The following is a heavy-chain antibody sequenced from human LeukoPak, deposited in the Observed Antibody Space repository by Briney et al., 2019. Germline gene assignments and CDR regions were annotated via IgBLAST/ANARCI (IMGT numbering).Heavy chain of an antibody. CDR2: IWFDGSNK. Sequence: PGRSLRLSCAASGFTFSSYGMHWVRQAPGKGLEWVAVIWFDGSNKNYADSVKGRFTISRDNSKNTVYLQMNSLRAEDTAVYYCARDRITVVRGFIPLLQPWGQGTLVTVSS. CDR1: GFTFSSYG. D-gene: IGHD3-10*01. V-gene: IGHV3-33*01. J-gene: IGHJ4*02. CDR3: ARDRITVVRGFIPLLQP.